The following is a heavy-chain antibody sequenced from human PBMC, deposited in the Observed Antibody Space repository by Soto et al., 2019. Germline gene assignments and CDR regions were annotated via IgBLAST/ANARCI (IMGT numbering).Heavy chain of an antibody. Sequence: PADTLSLTCTVSGGSIICADYYWSWIRQPSGKGLEWIGYFHSSGATYKDPSLKSRVTISVDTSKNQISLKLDSVTAADTAVYYCASIWFGDFDYWGHGTLVTVSS. CDR2: FHSSGAT. D-gene: IGHD3-10*01. J-gene: IGHJ4*01. V-gene: IGHV4-30-4*02. CDR3: ASIWFGDFDY. CDR1: GGSIICADYY.